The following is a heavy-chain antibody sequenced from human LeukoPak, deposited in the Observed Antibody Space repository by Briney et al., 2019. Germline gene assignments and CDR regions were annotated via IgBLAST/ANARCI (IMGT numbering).Heavy chain of an antibody. CDR1: GFTVSSNY. D-gene: IGHD2-15*01. J-gene: IGHJ4*02. CDR2: IFSGGST. V-gene: IGHV3-66*04. Sequence: GGSLGLSCAASGFTVSSNYMSWVRQAPGKGLEWVSVIFSGGSTYYADSVKGRFTISRDNSKNTLYLQMNSLRVEDTAVYYCAGRLGGYVDHWGQGTLVTVSS. CDR3: AGRLGGYVDH.